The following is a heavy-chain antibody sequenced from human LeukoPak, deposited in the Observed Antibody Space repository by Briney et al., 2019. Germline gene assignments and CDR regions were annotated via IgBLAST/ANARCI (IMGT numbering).Heavy chain of an antibody. D-gene: IGHD2-2*01. CDR1: GYTFTGYY. CDR2: INPNSGAT. J-gene: IGHJ6*02. V-gene: IGHV1-2*02. CDR3: ARGPNDQLLFYFYYAMDV. Sequence: ASVKVSCKASGYTFTGYYLHWVRQAPGQGLEWMGWINPNSGATNFAQKFQGRVTMTRDTSFSTAYMDLSRLRSDDTAVYYRARGPNDQLLFYFYYAMDVWGQGTTVTVSS.